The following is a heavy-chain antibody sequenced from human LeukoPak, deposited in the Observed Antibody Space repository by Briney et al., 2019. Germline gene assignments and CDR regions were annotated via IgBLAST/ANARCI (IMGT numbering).Heavy chain of an antibody. J-gene: IGHJ4*02. CDR2: ISSSGSTI. V-gene: IGHV3-48*03. Sequence: GGSLRLSCAASGFTFSSYEMNWVRQAPGKGLEWVSYISSSGSTIYYADSVKGRFTISRDNAKNSLYLQMNSLRAEDTALYYCARVASNYDFDYWGQGTLVSVSS. D-gene: IGHD4-11*01. CDR3: ARVASNYDFDY. CDR1: GFTFSSYE.